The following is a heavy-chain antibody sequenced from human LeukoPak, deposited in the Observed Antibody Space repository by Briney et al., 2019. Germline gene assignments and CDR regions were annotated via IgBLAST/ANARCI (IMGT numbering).Heavy chain of an antibody. CDR2: VNSDGSTT. J-gene: IGHJ4*02. V-gene: IGHV3-74*01. Sequence: GGSLRLSCAASGFTFSRYWIHWVRQVPGKGLVWVSRVNSDGSTTDYADSVKGRFTIPRDNSKNTLYLQMNSLRAEDTAVYYCARGSGDGYNDFDSWGQGTLVTVSS. CDR1: GFTFSRYW. D-gene: IGHD5-24*01. CDR3: ARGSGDGYNDFDS.